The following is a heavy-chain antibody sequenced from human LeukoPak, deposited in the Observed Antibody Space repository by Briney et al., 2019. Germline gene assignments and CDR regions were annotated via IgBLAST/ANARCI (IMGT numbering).Heavy chain of an antibody. Sequence: GGSLRLSCAASGSNFNTYGMHWVRQAPGKGLEGVAFIRFDGSDKYYADSVKGRFTISRDTSKSTLYLQMNSLRGEDTAVYYCAKEWNNWNYENWFDSWGQGTLVTVSS. J-gene: IGHJ5*01. CDR1: GSNFNTYG. CDR2: IRFDGSDK. CDR3: AKEWNNWNYENWFDS. D-gene: IGHD1-7*01. V-gene: IGHV3-30*02.